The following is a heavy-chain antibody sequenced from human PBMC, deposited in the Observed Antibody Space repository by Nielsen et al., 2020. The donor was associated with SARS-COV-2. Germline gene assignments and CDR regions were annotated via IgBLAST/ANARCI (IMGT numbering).Heavy chain of an antibody. D-gene: IGHD3-10*01. CDR2: IWYDGSNK. V-gene: IGHV3-33*01. CDR1: GFTFSSYG. CDR3: ARDLRFGEPDAFDI. Sequence: GGSLRLSCAASGFTFSSYGMHWVRQAPGKGLEWVAVIWYDGSNKYYADSVKGRFTISRDNSKNTLYLQINSLRAEDTAVYYCARDLRFGEPDAFDIWGQGTMVTVSS. J-gene: IGHJ3*02.